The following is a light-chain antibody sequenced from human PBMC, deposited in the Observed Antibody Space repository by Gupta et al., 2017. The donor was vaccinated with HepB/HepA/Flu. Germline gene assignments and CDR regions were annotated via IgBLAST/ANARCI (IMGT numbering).Light chain of an antibody. CDR1: KLGNKF. CDR3: QAWDSGTVL. CDR2: QDT. V-gene: IGLV3-1*01. J-gene: IGLJ3*02. Sequence: YELPQPPSVSVSPGQTASITCSADKLGNKFVCWYHQRPGQSPVLVIYQDTKRPSGIPERLSGSNSGNTATLTITGTQAADECSYYCQAWDSGTVLFGGGTKLAVL.